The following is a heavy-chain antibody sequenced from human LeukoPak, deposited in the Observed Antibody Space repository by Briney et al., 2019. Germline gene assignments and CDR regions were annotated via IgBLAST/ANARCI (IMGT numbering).Heavy chain of an antibody. CDR3: ARYGYRYAGNWFDP. CDR2: IYCSGST. V-gene: IGHV4-59*01. Sequence: SETLSLTCTVSGGSISTYYWSWIRQSPGKGLEWIGYIYCSGSTTYTPSLKSRVTISVDTSKNQFSLKLSSVTAADTAVYYCARYGYRYAGNWFDPWGQGTLVTVSS. J-gene: IGHJ5*02. CDR1: GGSISTYY. D-gene: IGHD5-12*01.